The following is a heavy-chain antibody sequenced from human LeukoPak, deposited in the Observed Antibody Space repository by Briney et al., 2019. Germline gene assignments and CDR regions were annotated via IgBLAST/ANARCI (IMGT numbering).Heavy chain of an antibody. D-gene: IGHD3-16*01. J-gene: IGHJ2*01. CDR2: IGDTGRAK. CDR3: AREAAWGNWYFDL. Sequence: GRSLRLSCAASGFTFSRHGMHWVRQAPGTGLEWVAVIGDTGRAKYYADSVEGRFTASRDNSKNTLYLEMNSLRYDDTAVYYCAREAAWGNWYFDLWGRGTLVTVSS. CDR1: GFTFSRHG. V-gene: IGHV3-30*03.